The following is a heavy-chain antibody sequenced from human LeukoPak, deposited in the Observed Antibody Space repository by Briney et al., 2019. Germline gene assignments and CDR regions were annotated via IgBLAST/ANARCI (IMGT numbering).Heavy chain of an antibody. CDR3: AKGYTSSPFDY. D-gene: IGHD6-13*01. J-gene: IGHJ4*02. V-gene: IGHV3-23*01. CDR2: ISRSGGST. Sequence: PLGSLRLSCASSGFSFSSYAITWVRQAPCKLMQWVSAISRSGGSTYYAASVKGRFPISRENSKNTLYLQMNSLRAEDTAVYYCAKGYTSSPFDYWGQGTLVTVSS. CDR1: GFSFSSYA.